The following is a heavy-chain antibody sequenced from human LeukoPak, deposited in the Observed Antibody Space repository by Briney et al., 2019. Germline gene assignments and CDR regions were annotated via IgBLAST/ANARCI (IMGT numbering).Heavy chain of an antibody. CDR1: GFTFSNAW. J-gene: IGHJ4*02. Sequence: GGSLRLSCAASGFTFSNAWMSWVRQAPGKGLEWVGRIKSTTDGGTPDSAAPVKGRFTISRDDSKNTLYLQMNSLKTEDTAVYYCTTDLRGIVGASRRFDYWGQGTLVTVSS. D-gene: IGHD1-26*01. CDR3: TTDLRGIVGASRRFDY. V-gene: IGHV3-15*01. CDR2: IKSTTDGGTP.